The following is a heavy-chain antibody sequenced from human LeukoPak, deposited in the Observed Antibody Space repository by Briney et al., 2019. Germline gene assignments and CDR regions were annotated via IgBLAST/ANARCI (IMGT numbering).Heavy chain of an antibody. Sequence: KPGGSLRLSCEASRFTFSNAWMSWVRQAPGKGLGWVGRIKSKADGGAKDYAAPVKGRFSVSRDDSRNIFYLQMDSLKTEDTAVYYCTTAPYDGKDYWGQGTPVTVSS. CDR3: TTAPYDGKDY. CDR1: RFTFSNAW. D-gene: IGHD4-23*01. J-gene: IGHJ4*02. V-gene: IGHV3-15*01. CDR2: IKSKADGGAK.